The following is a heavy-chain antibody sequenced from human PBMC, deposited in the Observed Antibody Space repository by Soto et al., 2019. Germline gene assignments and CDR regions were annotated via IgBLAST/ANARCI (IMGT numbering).Heavy chain of an antibody. V-gene: IGHV3-23*01. J-gene: IGHJ6*03. CDR1: GFTFSSYA. CDR3: AKDRLFGKYQRVYYYYYMDV. Sequence: EVQLLESGGGLVQPGGSLRLSCAASGFTFSSYAMSWVRQAPGKGLEWVSAISGSGGSTYYADSVKGRFTISRDNSKNRLYLQMNSLRDEDAAVYYCAKDRLFGKYQRVYYYYYMDVWSKGTTVTVSS. D-gene: IGHD2-2*01. CDR2: ISGSGGST.